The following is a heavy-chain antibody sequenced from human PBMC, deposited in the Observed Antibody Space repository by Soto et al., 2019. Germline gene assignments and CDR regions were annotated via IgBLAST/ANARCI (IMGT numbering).Heavy chain of an antibody. D-gene: IGHD6-19*01. J-gene: IGHJ3*02. CDR2: ISGSGGST. Sequence: GGSLRLSCAASGFTFSSYAMSWVRQAPGKGLEWVSAISGSGGSTYYADSVKGRFTISRDNSKNTLYLQMNSLRAEDTAVYYCAKAGSSGWYPSAFDXWGQGTMVTVSS. CDR1: GFTFSSYA. CDR3: AKAGSSGWYPSAFDX. V-gene: IGHV3-23*01.